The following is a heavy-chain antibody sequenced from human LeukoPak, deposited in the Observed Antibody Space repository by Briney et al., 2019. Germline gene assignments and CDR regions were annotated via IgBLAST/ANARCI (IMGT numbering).Heavy chain of an antibody. J-gene: IGHJ4*02. Sequence: GGSLRLSCAASGFTFSSYAMSWVRQAPWKGLEWVSAISGSGGSTYYADSVKGRFTISRDNSKNTLYLQMNSLRAEDTAVYYCAKNTIFGVVPYYFDYWGQGTLVTVSS. CDR1: GFTFSSYA. D-gene: IGHD3-3*01. V-gene: IGHV3-23*01. CDR3: AKNTIFGVVPYYFDY. CDR2: ISGSGGST.